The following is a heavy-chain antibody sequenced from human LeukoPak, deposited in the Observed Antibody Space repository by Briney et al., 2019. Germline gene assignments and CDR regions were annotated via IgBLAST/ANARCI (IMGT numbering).Heavy chain of an antibody. CDR3: ATQGCSGGSCYFDY. V-gene: IGHV1-69*13. CDR2: IIPIFGTA. CDR1: GYTFTSYY. Sequence: GASVKVSCKASGYTFTSYYMHWVRQAPGQGLEWMGGIIPIFGTANYAQKFQGRVAITADESTSTAYMELSSLRSEDTAVYYCATQGCSGGSCYFDYWGQGTLVTVSS. D-gene: IGHD2-15*01. J-gene: IGHJ4*02.